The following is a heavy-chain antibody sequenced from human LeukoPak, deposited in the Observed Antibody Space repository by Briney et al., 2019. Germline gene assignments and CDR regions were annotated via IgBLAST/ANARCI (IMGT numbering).Heavy chain of an antibody. D-gene: IGHD2-21*02. J-gene: IGHJ3*02. V-gene: IGHV4-39*07. CDR2: IYYSGNT. CDR3: ARECGGDCYDAFDI. Sequence: PSETLSLTCTVSDGSISNSSFYWGWIRQPPGKGLEWIGNIYYSGNTYYNSSLKSRVTISADTSKNQFSLRLSSVTAADTAVYYCARECGGDCYDAFDIWGQGTMVTVSS. CDR1: DGSISNSSFY.